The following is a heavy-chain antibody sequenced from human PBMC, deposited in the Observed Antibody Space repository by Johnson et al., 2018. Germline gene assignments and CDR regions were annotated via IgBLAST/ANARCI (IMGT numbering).Heavy chain of an antibody. CDR2: ISYDGSNK. Sequence: QLVESGGGVVQPGRSLRLSCAASGFTFSSYAMHWVRQAPGKGLEWVAVISYDGSNKYYADSVKGRFTISRENSKNTLYLQMNSLRAEDTAVYYCARVFAAGVPHDAFDIWGQGTMVTVSS. CDR1: GFTFSSYA. D-gene: IGHD3-10*01. V-gene: IGHV3-30-3*01. J-gene: IGHJ3*02. CDR3: ARVFAAGVPHDAFDI.